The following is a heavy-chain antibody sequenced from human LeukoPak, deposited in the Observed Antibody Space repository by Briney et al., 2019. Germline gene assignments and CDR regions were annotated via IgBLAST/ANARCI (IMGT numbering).Heavy chain of an antibody. CDR2: IKSKTDGGTT. V-gene: IGHV3-15*01. CDR1: GFTFSNAW. Sequence: AGSLRLSCAASGFTFSNAWMSWVRQAPGKGLEWVGRIKSKTDGGTTDYAAPVKSRFTISRDDSKNTLYLQMNSLKTEDTALYYCTTARGGGATTDYWGQGTLVTVSS. CDR3: TTARGGGATTDY. D-gene: IGHD1-26*01. J-gene: IGHJ4*02.